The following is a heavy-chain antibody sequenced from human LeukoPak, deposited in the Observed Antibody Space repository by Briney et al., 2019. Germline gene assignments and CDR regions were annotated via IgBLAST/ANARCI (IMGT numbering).Heavy chain of an antibody. Sequence: PGGSLRLSCAASGFTFSSYWMSWVRQAPGKGLEWVANIKQDGREKYYLDSVKGRFTISRDNAENSLYLQMNSLRAEDTAVYYCATEASSGLEDWGQGILVTVSS. CDR2: IKQDGREK. V-gene: IGHV3-7*01. CDR3: ATEASSGLED. CDR1: GFTFSSYW. D-gene: IGHD6-19*01. J-gene: IGHJ4*02.